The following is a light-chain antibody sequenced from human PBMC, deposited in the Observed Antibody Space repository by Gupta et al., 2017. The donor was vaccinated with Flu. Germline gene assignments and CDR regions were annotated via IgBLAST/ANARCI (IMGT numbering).Light chain of an antibody. Sequence: LGERGTIKVKARRTGLIRSKNSDYLDWYQQKRAHHHKLLIYWVSSREYGVSARFIGRGSETDFIFTTNRRQSEDSAVYYCLKQDRPTSTFGQGTQVEIK. V-gene: IGKV4-1*01. J-gene: IGKJ1*01. CDR1: RTGLIRSKNSDY. CDR2: WVS. CDR3: LKQDRPTST.